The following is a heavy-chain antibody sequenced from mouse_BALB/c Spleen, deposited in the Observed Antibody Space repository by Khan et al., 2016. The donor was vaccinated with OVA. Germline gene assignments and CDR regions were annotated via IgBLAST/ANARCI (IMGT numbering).Heavy chain of an antibody. CDR2: IRLKSDDYGN. CDR1: GFTFSNYW. CDR3: WILL. V-gene: IGHV6-6*02. J-gene: IGHJ2*01. Sequence: EVQLLESGGGLVQPGGSMKLSCVASGFTFSNYWMNWVSQSPEQGLEWVAEIRLKSDDYGNHYAESVKGRFTISRDDSKSSGYAYMNYVRAEDTGIYYCWILLWGQGTTLTVSS.